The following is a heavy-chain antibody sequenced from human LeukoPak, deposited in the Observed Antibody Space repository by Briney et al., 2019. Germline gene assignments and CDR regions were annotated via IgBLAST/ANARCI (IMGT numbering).Heavy chain of an antibody. CDR1: GGSISSYY. CDR2: IYTSGST. V-gene: IGHV4-4*07. D-gene: IGHD5-24*01. J-gene: IGHJ4*02. Sequence: PSETLSLTCTVSGGSISSYYWSWIRQPAGKGLEWIGRIYTSGSTNYNPSLKSRVTMSVDTSKNQFSLKLSSVTAADTAVYYCARGLVEMATIVFDYWGQGTLVTVSS. CDR3: ARGLVEMATIVFDY.